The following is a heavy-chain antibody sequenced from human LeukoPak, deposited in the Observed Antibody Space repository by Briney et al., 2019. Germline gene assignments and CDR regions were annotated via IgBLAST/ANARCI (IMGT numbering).Heavy chain of an antibody. Sequence: LTCTASGGSISSGDRYWGWVRQSPGRGLEXVGYIYSTGNTYYNPSLKSRVIISVDTSKNQFSLELNFVTAADTAVYYCARDSYSYGYGGFDYWGQGILVTVSS. V-gene: IGHV4-30-4*01. CDR3: ARDSYSYGYGGFDY. J-gene: IGHJ4*02. CDR1: GGSISSGDRY. D-gene: IGHD5-18*01. CDR2: IYSTGNT.